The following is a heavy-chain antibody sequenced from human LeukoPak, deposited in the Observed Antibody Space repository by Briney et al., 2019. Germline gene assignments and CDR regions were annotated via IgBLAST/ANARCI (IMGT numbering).Heavy chain of an antibody. CDR1: GFTFSSYW. D-gene: IGHD3-16*02. Sequence: GGSLRLSCAASGFTFSSYWMHWVRQAPGKGLVWVSRINSDGSSTSYADSVKGRFTISRDNAKNTLYLQMNSLSAEDTAVYYCAKLGNGNVWGTYRDNWFDPWGQGTLVTVSS. V-gene: IGHV3-74*01. CDR3: AKLGNGNVWGTYRDNWFDP. J-gene: IGHJ5*02. CDR2: INSDGSST.